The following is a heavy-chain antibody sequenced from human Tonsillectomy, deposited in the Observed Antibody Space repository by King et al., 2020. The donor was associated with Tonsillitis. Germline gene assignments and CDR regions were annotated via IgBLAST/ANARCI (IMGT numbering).Heavy chain of an antibody. CDR2: IDHSGST. V-gene: IGHV4-34*01. J-gene: IGHJ4*02. CDR1: GGSFSDHF. D-gene: IGHD3-10*01. CDR3: ARESGGYFDY. Sequence: VQLQQWGAGLLKPSETLSLTCAVYGGSFSDHFWSWIRQPPGKRLEWIGEIDHSGSTNYNPSLKSRVTISLDTSKNHFSLKLNSVTAADTAGYYCARESGGYFDYWGQGTLVTVSS.